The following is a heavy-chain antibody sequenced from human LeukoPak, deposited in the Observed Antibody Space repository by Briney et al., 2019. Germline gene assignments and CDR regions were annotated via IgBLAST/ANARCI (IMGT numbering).Heavy chain of an antibody. V-gene: IGHV4-39*01. CDR2: IYYSGST. J-gene: IGHJ4*02. CDR1: GGSISSSSHY. Sequence: SETLSLTCTVSGGSISSSSHYWGWIRQPPGKGLEWIGSIYYSGSTYYNPSLESRVTISVDTSKNQFSLKVSSVTAAGTAVYYCARRGASSSEEYWGQGTLVIVSS. CDR3: ARRGASSSEEY. D-gene: IGHD6-6*01.